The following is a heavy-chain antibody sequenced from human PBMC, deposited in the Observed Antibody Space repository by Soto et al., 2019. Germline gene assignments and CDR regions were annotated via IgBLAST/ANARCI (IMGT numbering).Heavy chain of an antibody. CDR3: AKSPHLLEWLLFDY. CDR2: ISYDGSNK. J-gene: IGHJ4*02. V-gene: IGHV3-30*18. D-gene: IGHD3-3*01. CDR1: GFTFSSYG. Sequence: QVQLVESGGGVVQPGRSLRLSCAASGFTFSSYGMHWVRQAPGKGLEWVAVISYDGSNKYYADSVKGRFTISRDNXXNTLYLQMNSLRAEDTAVYYCAKSPHLLEWLLFDYWGQGTLVTVSS.